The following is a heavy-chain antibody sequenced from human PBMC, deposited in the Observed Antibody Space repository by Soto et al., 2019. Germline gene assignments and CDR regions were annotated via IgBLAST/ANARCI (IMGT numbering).Heavy chain of an antibody. J-gene: IGHJ4*02. V-gene: IGHV3-64*01. CDR2: TSSNGGST. CDR1: GFTFSSYA. Sequence: EVQLVESGGGLVQPGGSLRLSCAASGFTFSSYAMHWVRQDPGKGLEYVSATSSNGGSTYYANSVKGRFTISRDNSKNTLYLQMGSLRAEDMAVYYCARGPGYYFDYWGQGTLVTVSS. CDR3: ARGPGYYFDY.